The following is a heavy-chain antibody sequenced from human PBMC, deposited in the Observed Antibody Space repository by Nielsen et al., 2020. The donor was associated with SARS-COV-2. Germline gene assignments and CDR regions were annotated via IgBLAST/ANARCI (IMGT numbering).Heavy chain of an antibody. V-gene: IGHV3-30*18. Sequence: GASLKISCAASGFTFANYGIHWVRQVAGRGLEWVAIVSRDGSDTFYVDSVKGRFTISRDNSKNTVYLQMNSLRAEDTAVYHCAKDVWSGAHQIGPDYWGQGTLVTVSS. D-gene: IGHD3-3*01. CDR2: VSRDGSDT. J-gene: IGHJ4*02. CDR3: AKDVWSGAHQIGPDY. CDR1: GFTFANYG.